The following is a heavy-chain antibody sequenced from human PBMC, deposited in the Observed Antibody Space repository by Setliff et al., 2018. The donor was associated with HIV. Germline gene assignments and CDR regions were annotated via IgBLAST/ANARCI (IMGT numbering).Heavy chain of an antibody. V-gene: IGHV3-48*02. J-gene: IGHJ4*02. Sequence: GGSLRLSCEASGFTFSIYNVNWVRQAPGKGLEWVSYISTSGSTIYYADSVKGRFTISRDNGKKSLYLQMDSLRDEDTAVYYCAREKFENGDYEFVSTFDSWGQGTLVTVSS. CDR1: GFTFSIYN. CDR3: AREKFENGDYEFVSTFDS. D-gene: IGHD4-17*01. CDR2: ISTSGSTI.